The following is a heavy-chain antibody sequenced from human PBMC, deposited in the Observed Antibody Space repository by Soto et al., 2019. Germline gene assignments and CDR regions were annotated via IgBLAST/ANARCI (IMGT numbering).Heavy chain of an antibody. CDR2: ISSNGGTT. J-gene: IGHJ4*02. V-gene: IGHV3-64*01. CDR3: VRRVSGNYDY. CDR1: GFTFSSYD. Sequence: EVQLVESGGGMVQPGGSLRLSCVASGFTFSSYDMHWVRQAPGKGLEYVSSISSNGGTTYYGNSVKGRFTISRDNSKNTLYLQMSSLRAEDMDVYYCVRRVSGNYDYWGQGTLVTVSS. D-gene: IGHD1-7*01.